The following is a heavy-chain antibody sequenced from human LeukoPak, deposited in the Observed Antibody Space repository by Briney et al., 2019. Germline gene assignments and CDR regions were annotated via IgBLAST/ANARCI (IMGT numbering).Heavy chain of an antibody. J-gene: IGHJ4*02. CDR3: ARDWGQRGVGATLAN. CDR1: GFTFSSHA. V-gene: IGHV3-30-3*01. CDR2: ISHDGSES. D-gene: IGHD1-26*01. Sequence: PGGSLRLSCAASGFTFSSHAMVWVRQAPGKGLEWVSFISHDGSESFHTESVKGRFTISRDNFKNTVDLQVGGLKEEDTAVYYCARDWGQRGVGATLANWGQGTLVIVSS.